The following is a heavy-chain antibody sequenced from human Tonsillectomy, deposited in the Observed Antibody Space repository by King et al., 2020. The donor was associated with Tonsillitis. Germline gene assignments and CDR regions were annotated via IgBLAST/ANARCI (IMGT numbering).Heavy chain of an antibody. Sequence: DVQLVESGGGLVKPGGSLRLSCAASGFTFSSYTMNWVRQAPGKGLEWVSSIGGSSSYIYYADSGKGRFTISRDNAKNSLYLQMNSLRADDTAVYYCARDFGSDYYGSPVFDYWGQGTLVTVSS. CDR1: GFTFSSYT. D-gene: IGHD3-10*01. CDR2: IGGSSSYI. V-gene: IGHV3-21*01. J-gene: IGHJ4*02. CDR3: ARDFGSDYYGSPVFDY.